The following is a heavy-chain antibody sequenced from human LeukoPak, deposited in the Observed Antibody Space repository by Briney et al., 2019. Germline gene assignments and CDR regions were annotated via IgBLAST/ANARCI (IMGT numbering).Heavy chain of an antibody. Sequence: PGGSLRLSCAASGFTFSSYGMHWVRQAPGKGLEWVAFIRYDGSNKYYADSVKGRFTISRDNSKNTLYLQMNSLRAEDTAVYYCAKFGDYYDSSGYYFWGQGTLVTVSS. CDR3: AKFGDYYDSSGYYF. V-gene: IGHV3-30*02. CDR2: IRYDGSNK. J-gene: IGHJ4*02. D-gene: IGHD3-22*01. CDR1: GFTFSSYG.